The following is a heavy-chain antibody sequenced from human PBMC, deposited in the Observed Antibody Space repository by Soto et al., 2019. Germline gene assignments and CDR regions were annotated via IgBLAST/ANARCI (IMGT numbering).Heavy chain of an antibody. CDR1: GYRFTSHW. Sequence: PGESLKISCKGSGYRFTSHWISWVRQMPGKGLEWMGKIDPSDSYPNYSPSFQGHVTISADKSISTAYLQWSSLKASDTAMYYCARTAAAGKYYYGMDVRGQGTTVTVSS. D-gene: IGHD6-13*01. J-gene: IGHJ6*02. CDR3: ARTAAAGKYYYGMDV. V-gene: IGHV5-10-1*01. CDR2: IDPSDSYP.